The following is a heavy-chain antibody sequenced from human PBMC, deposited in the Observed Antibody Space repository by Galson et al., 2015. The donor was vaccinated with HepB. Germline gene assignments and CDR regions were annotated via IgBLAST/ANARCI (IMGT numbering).Heavy chain of an antibody. CDR1: GFTFSNAW. J-gene: IGHJ6*02. Sequence: SLRLSCAASGFTFSNAWMSWVRQAPGKGLEWVGRIKSKTDGGTTDYAAPVKARFTISSDDSKNTLDLQMNSLTTEDTAVYYCTTDASSAYYYGYYYGMDVWGQGTTVTVSS. V-gene: IGHV3-15*01. CDR3: TTDASSAYYYGYYYGMDV. CDR2: IKSKTDGGTT. D-gene: IGHD3-22*01.